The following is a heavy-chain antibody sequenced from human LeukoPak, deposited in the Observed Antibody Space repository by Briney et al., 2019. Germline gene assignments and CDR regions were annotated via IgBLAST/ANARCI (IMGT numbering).Heavy chain of an antibody. CDR1: GFTLGNAW. CDR3: ARDRPPSWFDP. J-gene: IGHJ5*02. D-gene: IGHD1-14*01. V-gene: IGHV3-74*01. CDR2: VDGDGTTT. Sequence: GGCLRLSCAASGFTLGNAWMHWVRPAPGEGLVWVSRVDGDGTTTLYVDSVKGRFSISRDNATTTVYLQKNSLRVEDTAVYYCARDRPPSWFDPSGQGAPVTVSS.